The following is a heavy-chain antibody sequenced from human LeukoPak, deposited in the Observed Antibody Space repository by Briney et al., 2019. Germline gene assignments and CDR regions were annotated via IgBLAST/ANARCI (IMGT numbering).Heavy chain of an antibody. D-gene: IGHD3-22*01. V-gene: IGHV5-51*01. CDR3: ARPIFYHNSSTEGAFDI. J-gene: IGHJ3*02. CDR1: GYSFTSYW. CDR2: IYPGDSDT. Sequence: GESLKISCKGSGYSFTSYWIGWVRQMPGKGLEWVGIIYPGDSDTRYSPSFQGQVTISADKSISTAYLQWSSLKASDTAMYYCARPIFYHNSSTEGAFDIWGQGTMVTVSS.